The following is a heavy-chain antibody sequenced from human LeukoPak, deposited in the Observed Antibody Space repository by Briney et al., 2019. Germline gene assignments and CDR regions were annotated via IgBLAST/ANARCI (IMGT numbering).Heavy chain of an antibody. D-gene: IGHD1-7*01. Sequence: ASVKVSCKASGYTFTDYYMHWVRQAPGQGLEWMGWINPNSGGTTYAQKFQGRVTMTRDTSISTAYMELSRLKSDDTAVYYCARFGPPITGTTDWGQGTLVTVSS. V-gene: IGHV1-2*02. CDR2: INPNSGGT. CDR1: GYTFTDYY. J-gene: IGHJ4*02. CDR3: ARFGPPITGTTD.